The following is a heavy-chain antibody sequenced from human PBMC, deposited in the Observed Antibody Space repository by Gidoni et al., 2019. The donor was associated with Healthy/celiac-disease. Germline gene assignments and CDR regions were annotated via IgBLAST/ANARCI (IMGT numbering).Heavy chain of an antibody. V-gene: IGHV3-48*02. CDR2: ISSSSSTI. D-gene: IGHD3-10*01. Sequence: EVQLVESGGGLVQPGGSLRLSCAASGFTFSSYSMNWVRQAPGKGLEWVSYISSSSSTIYYADSVKGRFTISRDNAKNSLYLQMNSLRDEDTAVYYCARENLWFGDPPPYGMDVWGQGTTVTVSS. CDR1: GFTFSSYS. CDR3: ARENLWFGDPPPYGMDV. J-gene: IGHJ6*02.